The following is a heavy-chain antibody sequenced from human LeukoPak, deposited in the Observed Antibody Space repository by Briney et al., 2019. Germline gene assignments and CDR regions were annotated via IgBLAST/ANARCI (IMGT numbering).Heavy chain of an antibody. D-gene: IGHD2-15*01. CDR2: IYSGDSDT. CDR1: GYSLSSYW. V-gene: IGHV5-51*01. Sequence: GESLKISRKGSGYSLSSYWIGWVRPMPGKGLEWMGIIYSGDSDTRYSPSFQGQVTISADKSISTAYLQWSSLKASDTAMYYCARSSCSGGSCYSTNWFDPWGQGTLVTVSS. J-gene: IGHJ5*02. CDR3: ARSSCSGGSCYSTNWFDP.